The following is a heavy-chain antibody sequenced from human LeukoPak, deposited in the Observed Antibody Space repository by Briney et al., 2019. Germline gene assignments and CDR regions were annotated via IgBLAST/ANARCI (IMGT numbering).Heavy chain of an antibody. V-gene: IGHV3-23*01. CDR3: VKPPPGYSSSWFYFHS. J-gene: IGHJ4*02. D-gene: IGHD6-13*01. CDR2: ISGSGGST. CDR1: GFTFSNAW. Sequence: GSLRLSCAASGFTFSNAWMSWVRQAPGKGLEWGSGISGSGGSTFYADSVKGRFTISRDSSKNTLYLQMNSLRVEDTAVYYCVKPPPGYSSSWFYFHSWGQGTLVTVSS.